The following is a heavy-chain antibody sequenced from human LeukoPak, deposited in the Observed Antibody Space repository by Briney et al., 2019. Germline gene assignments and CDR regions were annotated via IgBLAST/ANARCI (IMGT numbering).Heavy chain of an antibody. J-gene: IGHJ5*02. CDR1: GGSISSSSYY. CDR2: IYYSGST. Sequence: SETLSLTCTVSGGSISSSSYYWGWIRQPPGKGLECIVSIYYSGSTYYNPSLKSRVTISVDTSKNQFSLKLSSVTAADTAVYYCARHPRVQLWLNWFDPWGQGTLVTVSS. D-gene: IGHD5-18*01. V-gene: IGHV4-39*01. CDR3: ARHPRVQLWLNWFDP.